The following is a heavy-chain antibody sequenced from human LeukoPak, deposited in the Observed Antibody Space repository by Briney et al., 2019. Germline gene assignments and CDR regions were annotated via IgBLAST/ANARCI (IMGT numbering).Heavy chain of an antibody. CDR2: IYYSGST. Sequence: SETLSLTCTVSGGSISSYYWSWIRQPPGKGLEWIGYIYYSGSTNYNPSLKSRVTISVDTSKNQFSLKLSSVTAADTAVYYCARHLGRITIFGAARKGWFDPWGQGTLVTVSS. CDR1: GGSISSYY. V-gene: IGHV4-59*08. D-gene: IGHD3-3*01. J-gene: IGHJ5*02. CDR3: ARHLGRITIFGAARKGWFDP.